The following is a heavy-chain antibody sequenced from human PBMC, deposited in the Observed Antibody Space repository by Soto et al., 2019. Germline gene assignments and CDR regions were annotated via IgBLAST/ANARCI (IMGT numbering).Heavy chain of an antibody. CDR2: IYTAGGT. D-gene: IGHD2-2*01. CDR3: ARALPVAKGGFDP. CDR1: AFTVSNTY. V-gene: IGHV3-53*01. J-gene: IGHJ5*02. Sequence: PGGSLRLSCAASAFTVSNTYMTWVRQPPGKGLECVSVIYTAGGTNYADSVKGRFIISRDNSKNTLYLQMNSLRAEDTAVYYCARALPVAKGGFDPWGQGTLVTVSS.